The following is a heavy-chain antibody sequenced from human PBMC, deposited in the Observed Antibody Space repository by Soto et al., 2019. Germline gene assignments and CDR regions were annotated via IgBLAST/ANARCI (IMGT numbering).Heavy chain of an antibody. V-gene: IGHV4-34*01. Sequence: PSETLSLTCAVYGGSFSGYYWSWIRQPPGKGLEWIGEINHSGSTNYNPSLKSRVTISVDTSKNQFSLKLSSVTAAGSAVYFCAREDDGGDSLDVWGQGTTVTVSS. J-gene: IGHJ6*02. CDR3: AREDDGGDSLDV. CDR2: INHSGST. D-gene: IGHD2-21*02. CDR1: GGSFSGYY.